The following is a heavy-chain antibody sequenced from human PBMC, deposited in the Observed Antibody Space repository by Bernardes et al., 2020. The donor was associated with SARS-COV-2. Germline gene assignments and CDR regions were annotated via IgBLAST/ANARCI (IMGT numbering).Heavy chain of an antibody. CDR3: ARAGSGYYYDY. CDR2: MYSGGST. V-gene: IGHV3-66*01. J-gene: IGHJ4*02. D-gene: IGHD3-22*01. CDR1: GLTVSDNY. Sequence: GGSLRLSCAASGLTVSDNYMTWVRQAPGKGLEWVALMYSGGSTYYADSVKGRFTVSRDNSKNTLYLQMNSLRAEDTAVYYCARAGSGYYYDYWGQGTLVTVSS.